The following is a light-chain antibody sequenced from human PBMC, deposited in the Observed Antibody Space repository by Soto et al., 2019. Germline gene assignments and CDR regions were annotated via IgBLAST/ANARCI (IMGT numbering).Light chain of an antibody. CDR2: GAS. Sequence: EIVMTQSPATLSVSPGERATLSCRASQSVSSNLAWYQQKPGQAPRLLIYGASTRATGIPARFSGSGSGTEVTLTISSLQSEDFAVYYCQQYNNWPALTVGGGTKVEIK. CDR3: QQYNNWPALT. CDR1: QSVSSN. J-gene: IGKJ4*01. V-gene: IGKV3-15*01.